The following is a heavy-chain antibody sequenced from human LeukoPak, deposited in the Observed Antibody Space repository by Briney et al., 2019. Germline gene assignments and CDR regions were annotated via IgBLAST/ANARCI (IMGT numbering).Heavy chain of an antibody. D-gene: IGHD1-26*01. CDR1: GFTFSSYA. CDR3: ARDAGQWELLAPDY. J-gene: IGHJ4*02. Sequence: GRSLRLSCAASGFTFSSYAMHWVRQAPGKGLEWVAVISYDGSNKYYADSVKGRFTISRDNSKNTLYLQMNSLRAEDTAVYYCARDAGQWELLAPDYWGQGTLVTVSS. CDR2: ISYDGSNK. V-gene: IGHV3-30*01.